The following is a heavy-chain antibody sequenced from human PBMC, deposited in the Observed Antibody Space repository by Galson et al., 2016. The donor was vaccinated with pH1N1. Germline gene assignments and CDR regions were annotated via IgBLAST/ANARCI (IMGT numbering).Heavy chain of an antibody. Sequence: SLRLSCAASGFNFNVYDMNWVRQAPGKGLEWISYIGSSGTTIYYADSVKGRFTISRDNAKHAQYLQVNSLGAEDTAVYYCARAGRNRYFDLWGRGTLVAVSS. D-gene: IGHD1-14*01. CDR2: IGSSGTTI. CDR1: GFNFNVYD. V-gene: IGHV3-48*03. J-gene: IGHJ2*01. CDR3: ARAGRNRYFDL.